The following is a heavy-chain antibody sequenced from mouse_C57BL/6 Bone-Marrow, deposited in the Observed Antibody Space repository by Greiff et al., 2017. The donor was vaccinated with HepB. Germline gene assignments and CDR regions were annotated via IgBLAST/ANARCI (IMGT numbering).Heavy chain of an antibody. CDR1: GYTFTDYE. Sequence: QVQLKQSGAELVRPGASVTLSCKASGYTFTDYEMHWVKQTPVHGLEWIGAIDPETGGTAYNQKFKGKAILTADKSSSTAYMELRSLTSEDSAVYYCTREGFLTTVTSYAMDYWGQGTSVTVSS. J-gene: IGHJ4*01. V-gene: IGHV1-15*01. D-gene: IGHD1-1*01. CDR3: TREGFLTTVTSYAMDY. CDR2: IDPETGGT.